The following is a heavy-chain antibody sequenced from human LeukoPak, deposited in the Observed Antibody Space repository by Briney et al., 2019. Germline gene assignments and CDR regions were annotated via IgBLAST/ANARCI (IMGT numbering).Heavy chain of an antibody. Sequence: PGGSLRLSCAASGFTFSSYAMSWVRQAPGKGLEWVSTISSSGSDTYYADSVKGRFTISRDSSKNTVFLQMNSLGAEDTALYYCAKTRGYCTGGSCYGDYWGQGTLVTVSS. CDR3: AKTRGYCTGGSCYGDY. CDR2: ISSSGSDT. V-gene: IGHV3-23*01. CDR1: GFTFSSYA. D-gene: IGHD2-15*01. J-gene: IGHJ4*02.